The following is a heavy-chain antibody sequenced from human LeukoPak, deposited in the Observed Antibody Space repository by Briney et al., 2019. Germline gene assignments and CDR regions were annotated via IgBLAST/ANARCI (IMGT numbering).Heavy chain of an antibody. D-gene: IGHD4-17*01. CDR3: ARVGTKWGDYATY. CDR1: GGTFSSYA. V-gene: IGHV1-69*06. Sequence: SVKVSCKASGGTFSSYAISWVRQAPGQGLEWMGGIIPIFGTANYAQKFQGRVTITADKSTSTAYMELSSLRSEDTAVYYCARVGTKWGDYATYWGQGTLVTVSS. CDR2: IIPIFGTA. J-gene: IGHJ4*02.